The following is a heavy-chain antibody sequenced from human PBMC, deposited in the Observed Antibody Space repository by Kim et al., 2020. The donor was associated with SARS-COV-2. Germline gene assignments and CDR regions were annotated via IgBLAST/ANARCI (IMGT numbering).Heavy chain of an antibody. J-gene: IGHJ4*02. CDR2: ISSSGETT. Sequence: GGSLRLSCEASGYAFPSYEVTWVRQAPGKGLEWISSISSSGETTYYADSVKGRFTISRDNAKNSLFLQMNSLRAEDTALYFCTRELGWLHQIDHLGQGT. V-gene: IGHV3-48*03. CDR3: TRELGWLHQIDH. D-gene: IGHD5-12*01. CDR1: GYAFPSYE.